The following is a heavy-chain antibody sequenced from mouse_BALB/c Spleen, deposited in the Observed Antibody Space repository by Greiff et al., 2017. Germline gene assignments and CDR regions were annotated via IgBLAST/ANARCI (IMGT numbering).Heavy chain of an antibody. J-gene: IGHJ2*01. Sequence: VQVVESGPGLVQPSQSLSITCTVSGFSLTSYGVHWVRQSPGKGLEWLGVIWSGGSTDYNAAFISRLSISKDNSKSQVFFKMNSLQDNDTAIYYSARNNYGNYFDDWGQGTTLTVSS. CDR1: GFSLTSYG. D-gene: IGHD1-1*02. CDR2: IWSGGST. CDR3: ARNNYGNYFDD. V-gene: IGHV2-2*02.